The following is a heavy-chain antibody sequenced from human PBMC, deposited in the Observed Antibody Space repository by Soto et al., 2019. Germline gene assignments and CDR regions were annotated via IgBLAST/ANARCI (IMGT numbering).Heavy chain of an antibody. V-gene: IGHV1-69*02. CDR3: VGPAEWEPSYFDN. Sequence: GVSVEVSCKASGVTLSSYSLSWARQAPGKGLEWMGRIIPILGIANYAQKFQGRVTITADKSTSTAYMELSSLRSEDTAVYYCVGPAEWEPSYFDNWGQGTLVTVPS. J-gene: IGHJ4*02. CDR2: IIPILGIA. D-gene: IGHD1-26*01. CDR1: GVTLSSYS.